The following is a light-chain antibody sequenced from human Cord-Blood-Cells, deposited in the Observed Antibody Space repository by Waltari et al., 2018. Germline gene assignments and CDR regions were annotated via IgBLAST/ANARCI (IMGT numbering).Light chain of an antibody. Sequence: DIQMTQSPSSLSASVGDRVTITCQASQDISSYLKWYQQKPGKAPKLLIYDASNLETGVPSRFSGSGSGTDFTFTISSLQPEDIATYYCQQYDNLLTFGPGTKVDIK. V-gene: IGKV1-33*01. J-gene: IGKJ3*01. CDR1: QDISSY. CDR2: DAS. CDR3: QQYDNLLT.